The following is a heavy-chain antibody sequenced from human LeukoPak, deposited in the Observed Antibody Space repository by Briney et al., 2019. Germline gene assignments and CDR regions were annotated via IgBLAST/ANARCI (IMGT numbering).Heavy chain of an antibody. V-gene: IGHV1-46*01. CDR2: INPSGGST. J-gene: IGHJ4*02. CDR1: GYTFTSYY. Sequence: ASVKVYCKASGYTFTSYYMHWVRQAPGQGLEWMGIINPSGGSTSYAQKFQGRVTMTRNTSTSTVYMELSSLRSEDTAVYYCARAVLGSSWSYYFGYWGQGTLVTVSS. D-gene: IGHD6-13*01. CDR3: ARAVLGSSWSYYFGY.